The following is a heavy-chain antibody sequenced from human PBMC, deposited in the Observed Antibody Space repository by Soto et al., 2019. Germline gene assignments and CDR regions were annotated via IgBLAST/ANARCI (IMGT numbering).Heavy chain of an antibody. D-gene: IGHD2-15*01. CDR3: ARAHAPTLPFDS. CDR1: GGSIRNVY. Sequence: SETLSLTCTVSGGSIRNVYWSWIRQAPGKGLEWIGFIFDSGNAKYNPSLKSRVTISVDTSKNQFSLSLDSVTAADTAVYFCARAHAPTLPFDSWGQGTLVTVSS. V-gene: IGHV4-59*01. CDR2: IFDSGNA. J-gene: IGHJ4*01.